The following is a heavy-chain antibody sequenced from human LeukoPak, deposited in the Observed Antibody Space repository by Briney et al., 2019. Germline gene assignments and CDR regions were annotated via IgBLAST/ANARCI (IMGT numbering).Heavy chain of an antibody. Sequence: GASVKVSCKASGGTLSSYAISWVRQAPGQGLEWMGGIIPIFGTANYAQKFQGRVTITADESTSTAYMELSSLRSEDTAVYYCARRHYDFWSGYYRSFWFDPWGQGTLVTVSS. CDR1: GGTLSSYA. CDR2: IIPIFGTA. J-gene: IGHJ5*02. D-gene: IGHD3-3*01. CDR3: ARRHYDFWSGYYRSFWFDP. V-gene: IGHV1-69*13.